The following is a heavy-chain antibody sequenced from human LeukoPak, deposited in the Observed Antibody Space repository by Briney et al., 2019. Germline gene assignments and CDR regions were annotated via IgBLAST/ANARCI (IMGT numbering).Heavy chain of an antibody. CDR2: IIPIFGTA. CDR3: ATSFYGYSSSWYPWFDP. V-gene: IGHV1-69*01. D-gene: IGHD6-13*01. J-gene: IGHJ5*02. Sequence: SVKVSCKASGGTFSSYAISWVRQAPGQGLEWMGGIIPIFGTANYAQKFQGRVTITADESTSTAYMELSSLRSEDTAVYYCATSFYGYSSSWYPWFDPWGQGTLVTVSS. CDR1: GGTFSSYA.